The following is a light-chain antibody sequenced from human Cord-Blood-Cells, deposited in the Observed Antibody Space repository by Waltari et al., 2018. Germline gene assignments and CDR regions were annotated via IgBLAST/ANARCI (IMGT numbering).Light chain of an antibody. CDR2: DVS. CDR1: SSDVGGYNY. J-gene: IGLJ1*01. V-gene: IGLV2-14*01. CDR3: SSYTSSSTLEV. Sequence: QSALPQPASVSGSPGPSITIPCTGTSSDVGGYNYVSWYQQHPGKAPKLMIYDVSNRPSGVSNRFSGSKSGNTASLTISGLQAEDEADYYCSSYTSSSTLEVFGTGTKVTVL.